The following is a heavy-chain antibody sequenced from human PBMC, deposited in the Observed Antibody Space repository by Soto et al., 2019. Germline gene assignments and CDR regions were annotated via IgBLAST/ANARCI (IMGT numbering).Heavy chain of an antibody. CDR3: ARMDSGYDYFYYYYGMDV. CDR2: INSDGSST. D-gene: IGHD5-12*01. J-gene: IGHJ6*02. CDR1: GFTFSSYW. V-gene: IGHV3-74*01. Sequence: GGSLRLSCAASGFTFSSYWMHWVRQAPGKGLVWVSRINSDGSSTSYADSVKGRFTISRDNAKNTLYLQMNSLRAEDTAVYYCARMDSGYDYFYYYYGMDVWGQGTTVTVSS.